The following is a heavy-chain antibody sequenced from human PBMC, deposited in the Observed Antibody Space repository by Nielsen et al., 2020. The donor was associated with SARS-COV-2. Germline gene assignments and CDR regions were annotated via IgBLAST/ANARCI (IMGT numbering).Heavy chain of an antibody. CDR3: AKDHPGSSWYDY. CDR2: ISGSGGST. D-gene: IGHD6-13*01. J-gene: IGHJ4*02. V-gene: IGHV3-23*01. Sequence: VRQAPGKGLEWVSAISGSGGSTYYADPVKGRFTISRDNSKNTLYLQMNSLRAEDTAVYYCAKDHPGSSWYDYWGQGTLVTVSS.